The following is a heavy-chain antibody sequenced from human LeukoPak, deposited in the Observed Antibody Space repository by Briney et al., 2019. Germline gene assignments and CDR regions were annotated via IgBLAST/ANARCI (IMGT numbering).Heavy chain of an antibody. Sequence: GGSLRLSCAASGFTFSTYAMSWVRQAPGKGLEWVSVISHSGGSTYYADSVRGRFTISRDNSKNTLYLQMNRLRAEDTAVYYCAKGLGLAAALEDFDYWGQGTLVTVSS. D-gene: IGHD6-13*01. CDR3: AKGLGLAAALEDFDY. J-gene: IGHJ4*02. V-gene: IGHV3-23*01. CDR1: GFTFSTYA. CDR2: ISHSGGST.